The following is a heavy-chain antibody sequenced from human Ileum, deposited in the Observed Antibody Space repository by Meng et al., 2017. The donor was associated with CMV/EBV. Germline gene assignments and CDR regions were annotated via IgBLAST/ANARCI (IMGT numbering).Heavy chain of an antibody. J-gene: IGHJ2*01. Sequence: SGFSLSNTGLGVGWIRQPPGKAPEWLALVYWNDDNRYSPSLRNRLTITKDTSKNQAVLTMTNMDPVDTATYYCAHYGDYRFGWYFDLWGRGTLVTVSS. CDR2: VYWNDDN. CDR1: GFSLSNTGLG. D-gene: IGHD4-17*01. CDR3: AHYGDYRFGWYFDL. V-gene: IGHV2-5*01.